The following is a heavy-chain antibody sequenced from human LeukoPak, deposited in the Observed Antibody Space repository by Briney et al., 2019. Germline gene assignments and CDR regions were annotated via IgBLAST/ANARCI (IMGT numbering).Heavy chain of an antibody. CDR1: GFTFSSYA. J-gene: IGHJ5*02. CDR3: ARDSGSMIVVVPTYNWFDP. Sequence: PGGSLRLSCAASGFTFSSYAMHWVRQAPGKGLEWVAVISYDGSNKYYADSVKGRFTISRDNSKNTLYLQMNSLRAEDTAVYYCARDSGSMIVVVPTYNWFDPWGQGTLVTVSS. CDR2: ISYDGSNK. V-gene: IGHV3-30*04. D-gene: IGHD3-22*01.